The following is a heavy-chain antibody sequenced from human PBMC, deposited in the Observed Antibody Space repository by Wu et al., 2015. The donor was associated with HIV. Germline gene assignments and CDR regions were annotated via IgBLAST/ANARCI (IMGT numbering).Heavy chain of an antibody. Sequence: QVQLVQSGAEVKKPGASVKVSCKASGYTFTDFFIHWVRQAPGQGLEWMGWVSPNTGGTNYAQKFQGRVTMTRDTSINTAYMELTSLTSDDTAMYYCARDSHCGVIAIFLDYYWGQGARGHRLL. CDR3: ARDSHCGVIAIFLDYY. D-gene: IGHD2-21*01. J-gene: IGHJ4*02. V-gene: IGHV1-2*02. CDR2: VSPNTGGT. CDR1: GYTFTDFF.